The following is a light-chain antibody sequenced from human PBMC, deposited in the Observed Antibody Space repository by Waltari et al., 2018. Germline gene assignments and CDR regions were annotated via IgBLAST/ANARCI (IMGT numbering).Light chain of an antibody. Sequence: QSALTQPASVSGSPGQSITIPCTGTSSYVGSYHHVSWYQQSPGKAPQVIILDVTYRPSGVSNRFSGSKSGNTASLTISGLQAEDEATYYCSSFTITYTFVFGTGTKVTVL. CDR1: SSYVGSYHH. V-gene: IGLV2-14*03. CDR2: DVT. CDR3: SSFTITYTFV. J-gene: IGLJ1*01.